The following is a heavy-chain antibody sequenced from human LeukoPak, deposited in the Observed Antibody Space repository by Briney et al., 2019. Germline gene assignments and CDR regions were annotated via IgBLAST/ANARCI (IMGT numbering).Heavy chain of an antibody. Sequence: PGGSLRLSCTASGFTFGDYAMSWFRQAPGKGLEWVGFIRSKAYGGTTEYAASVKGRFTISRDDSKSIAYLQMNSLKTEDTAVYYCTRALGARKVLYYYYMDVWGKGTTVTVSS. D-gene: IGHD6-6*01. CDR2: IRSKAYGGTT. V-gene: IGHV3-49*03. J-gene: IGHJ6*03. CDR3: TRALGARKVLYYYYMDV. CDR1: GFTFGDYA.